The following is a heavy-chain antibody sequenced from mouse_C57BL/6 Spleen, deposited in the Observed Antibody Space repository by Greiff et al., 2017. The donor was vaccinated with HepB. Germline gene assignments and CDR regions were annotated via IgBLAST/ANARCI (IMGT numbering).Heavy chain of an antibody. J-gene: IGHJ2*01. D-gene: IGHD1-1*01. Sequence: VQLQQSGAELVRPGASVKLSCKASGYTFTDYYMHWVKQRPGQGLEWIARIYPGSGNTYYNEKFKGKATLTAEKSSSTAYMQLSSLTSEDSAVYFCARSPYYDSSYYFDYWGQGTTLTVSS. CDR2: IYPGSGNT. V-gene: IGHV1-76*01. CDR3: ARSPYYDSSYYFDY. CDR1: GYTFTDYY.